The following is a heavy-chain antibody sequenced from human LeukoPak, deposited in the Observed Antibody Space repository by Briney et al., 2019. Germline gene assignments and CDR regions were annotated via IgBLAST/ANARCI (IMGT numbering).Heavy chain of an antibody. D-gene: IGHD2-15*01. CDR1: GYSFTSYG. CDR3: ARDRPKVVAAIPRFDP. J-gene: IGHJ5*02. V-gene: IGHV1-18*01. CDR2: ISAYNGNT. Sequence: GESLKISCKGSGYSFTSYGISWVRQAPGQGLEWMGWISAYNGNTNYAQKLQGRVTMTTDTSTSTAYMELRSLRSNDTAVYYCARDRPKVVAAIPRFDPWGQGTLVTVSS.